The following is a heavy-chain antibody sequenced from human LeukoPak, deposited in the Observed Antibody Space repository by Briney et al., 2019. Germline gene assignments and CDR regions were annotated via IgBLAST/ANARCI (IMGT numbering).Heavy chain of an antibody. V-gene: IGHV3-15*05. CDR1: GFTFSSYS. J-gene: IGHJ4*02. D-gene: IGHD3-10*01. CDR3: TTTYYYGSGSFN. Sequence: KPGGSLRLSCAASGFTFSSYSMNWVRQAPGKGLEWVGRIKSKTDGGTTDYAAPVKGRFSISRDDSKNTLYLQMKSLKTEDTAVYYCTTTYYYGSGSFNWGQGTLVTVSS. CDR2: IKSKTDGGTT.